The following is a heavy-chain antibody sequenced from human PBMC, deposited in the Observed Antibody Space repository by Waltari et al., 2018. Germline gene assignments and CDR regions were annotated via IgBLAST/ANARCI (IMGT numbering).Heavy chain of an antibody. V-gene: IGHV3-23*04. D-gene: IGHD1-26*01. Sequence: EVQLVESGGGLVQPGGSLRLSCEASGCTFGRSAMTWVRQFPGKCLELLSSMSGGASSTYDADSVQGRFIISRHPSTNTLFLLLNRLRVEETAVYFCAKTLSVPSVGGVDVWGQGTPVTVSS. CDR3: AKTLSVPSVGGVDV. CDR1: GCTFGRSA. CDR2: MSGGASST. J-gene: IGHJ6*02.